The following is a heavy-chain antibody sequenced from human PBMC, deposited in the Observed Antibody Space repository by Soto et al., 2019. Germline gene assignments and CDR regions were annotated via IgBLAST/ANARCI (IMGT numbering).Heavy chain of an antibody. D-gene: IGHD3-10*01. Sequence: QVQLVESGGGVVQPGRSLRLSCAASGFTFSSYGMHWVRQAPGKGLEWVAGISYDGSNKYYADSVKGRFTISRDNSKNTLYLQMNSLRAEDTAVYYCAKDSTLLWFGELNYWGQGTLVTVSS. V-gene: IGHV3-30*18. CDR1: GFTFSSYG. CDR2: ISYDGSNK. J-gene: IGHJ4*02. CDR3: AKDSTLLWFGELNY.